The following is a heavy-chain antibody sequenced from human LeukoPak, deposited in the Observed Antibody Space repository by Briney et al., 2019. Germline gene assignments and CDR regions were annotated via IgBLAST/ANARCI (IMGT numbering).Heavy chain of an antibody. V-gene: IGHV3-11*04. J-gene: IGHJ4*02. CDR2: ISSSGSTI. D-gene: IGHD3-3*01. CDR1: GFTFSDYY. CDR3: AGLRFLEWFPPY. Sequence: GGSLRLSCAASGFTFSDYYMSWIRQAPGKGLEWFSYISSSGSTIYYADSVKGRFTISRDNAKNSLYLQMNSLRAEDTAVYYCAGLRFLEWFPPYWGQGTLVTVSS.